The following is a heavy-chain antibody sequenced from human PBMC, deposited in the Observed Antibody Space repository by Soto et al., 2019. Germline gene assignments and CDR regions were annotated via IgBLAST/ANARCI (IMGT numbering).Heavy chain of an antibody. CDR3: SSLGNTFLWFGELGRNWFDP. CDR2: ISGSGGST. CDR1: GFTFSSYA. Sequence: GGSLRLSCAASGFTFSSYAMSWVRQAPGKGLEWVSAISGSGGSTYYADSVKGRFTISRDNSKNTLYLQMNSLRAEDTAVYYCSSLGNTFLWFGELGRNWFDPWGQGTLVTVSS. J-gene: IGHJ5*02. V-gene: IGHV3-23*01. D-gene: IGHD3-10*01.